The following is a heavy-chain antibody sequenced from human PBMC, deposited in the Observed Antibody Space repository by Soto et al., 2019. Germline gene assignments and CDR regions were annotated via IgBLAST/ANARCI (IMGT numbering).Heavy chain of an antibody. J-gene: IGHJ6*02. CDR3: ARAIVGATTAYYYYYGMDV. D-gene: IGHD1-26*01. CDR1: GDSVSSNSAA. V-gene: IGHV6-1*01. CDR2: TYYRSKWYN. Sequence: SQTLSLTCALSGDSVSSNSAAWNWIRQSPSRGLEWLGRTYYRSKWYNDYAVSVKSRITINPDTSKNPFSLQLNSVTPEDTAVYYRARAIVGATTAYYYYYGMDVWGQGTTVTVS.